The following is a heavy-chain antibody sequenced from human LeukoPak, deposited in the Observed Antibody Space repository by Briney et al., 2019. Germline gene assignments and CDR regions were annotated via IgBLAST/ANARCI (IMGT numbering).Heavy chain of an antibody. V-gene: IGHV3-33*05. J-gene: IGHJ4*02. CDR3: AKDLISCSGGSCYLFGPFGSFDY. D-gene: IGHD2-15*01. Sequence: GTSLRLSCAASGFIFSGYGMHWVRQAPGKGLEWVAVISYDGSNKYYADSVKGRFTISRDNSKNTLYLQMNSLRAEDTAVYYCAKDLISCSGGSCYLFGPFGSFDYWGQGTLVTVSS. CDR1: GFIFSGYG. CDR2: ISYDGSNK.